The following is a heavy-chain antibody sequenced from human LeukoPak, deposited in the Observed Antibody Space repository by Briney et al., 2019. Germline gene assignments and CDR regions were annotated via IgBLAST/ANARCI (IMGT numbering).Heavy chain of an antibody. CDR3: AAGGTWVGATTLFDF. V-gene: IGHV4-59*11. Sequence: SETLSLTCTVSGSSITSHYWSWIRQPPGRGLEWIGYVYNNGDTNYNPSLKSRVTMSIDTSKNQFSLKLSSVNAVDTAVYYCAAGGTWVGATTLFDFWGQGTLVTVSS. J-gene: IGHJ4*02. CDR2: VYNNGDT. CDR1: GSSITSHY. D-gene: IGHD1-26*01.